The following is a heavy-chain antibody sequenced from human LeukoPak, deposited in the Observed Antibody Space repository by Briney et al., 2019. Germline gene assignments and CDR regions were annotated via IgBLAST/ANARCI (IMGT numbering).Heavy chain of an antibody. CDR3: ARVQYSSSWPFDY. Sequence: PGGSLRLSCAASGFTFSSYSMNWVRQAPGKGLEWVSSISSSSSYIYYADSVKGRFTISRDNAKYSLYLQMNSLRAEDTAVYYCARVQYSSSWPFDYWGQGTLVTVSS. CDR2: ISSSSSYI. V-gene: IGHV3-21*01. CDR1: GFTFSSYS. J-gene: IGHJ4*02. D-gene: IGHD6-13*01.